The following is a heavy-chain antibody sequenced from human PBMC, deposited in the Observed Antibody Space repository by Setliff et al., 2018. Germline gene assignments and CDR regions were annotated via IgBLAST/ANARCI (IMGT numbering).Heavy chain of an antibody. Sequence: PSETLSLTCGVSGASISSGHYWGWIRQPPGKGLEWIATIHHRGRTYYNPSLQSRVTISLDASKNQFALKLTSATAADTAVYYCARDPHYDPTYSLPGHAFDFWGQGIMVTVSS. CDR2: IHHRGRT. CDR1: GASISSGHY. V-gene: IGHV4-38-2*02. J-gene: IGHJ3*01. CDR3: ARDPHYDPTYSLPGHAFDF. D-gene: IGHD3-22*01.